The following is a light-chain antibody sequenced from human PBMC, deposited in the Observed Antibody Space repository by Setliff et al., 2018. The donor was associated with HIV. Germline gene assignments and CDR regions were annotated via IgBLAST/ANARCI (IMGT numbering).Light chain of an antibody. CDR3: SSYRSGNTLV. V-gene: IGLV2-14*01. CDR1: SSDVGGYNY. J-gene: IGLJ1*01. CDR2: EVS. Sequence: QSVLTQPASVSGSPGQSITISCTGTSSDVGGYNYVSWYQHHPGKAPKLMIYEVSNRPSGISNRFSGSKSGNTASLTISGLQAEDEADYYCSSYRSGNTLVFGTGTKVTVL.